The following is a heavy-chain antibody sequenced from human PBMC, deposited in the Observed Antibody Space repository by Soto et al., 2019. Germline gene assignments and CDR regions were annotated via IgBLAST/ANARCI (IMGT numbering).Heavy chain of an antibody. J-gene: IGHJ5*02. CDR1: GFTFSSYS. CDR3: ARLPSVVVTATIWFDP. V-gene: IGHV3-21*01. D-gene: IGHD2-2*02. CDR2: ISSSSSYI. Sequence: PGGSLRLSCAASGFTFSSYSMNWVRQAPGKGLEWVSSISSSSSYIYHADSVKGRFTISRDNAKNSLYLQMNSLRAEDTAVYYCARLPSVVVTATIWFDPWGQGTLVTVS.